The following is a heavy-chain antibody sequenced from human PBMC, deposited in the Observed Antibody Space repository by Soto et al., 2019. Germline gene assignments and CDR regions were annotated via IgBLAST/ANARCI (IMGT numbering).Heavy chain of an antibody. D-gene: IGHD3-10*01. CDR1: GGSISSYY. Sequence: SETLSLTCTVSGGSISSYYWSWIRQPPGKGLEWIGYIYYSGSTNYNPSFKSRVTISVDTSKNQFSLKLSSVTAADTAVYYCARVWGGAFDIWGQGTMVTVSS. CDR2: IYYSGST. CDR3: ARVWGGAFDI. J-gene: IGHJ3*02. V-gene: IGHV4-59*01.